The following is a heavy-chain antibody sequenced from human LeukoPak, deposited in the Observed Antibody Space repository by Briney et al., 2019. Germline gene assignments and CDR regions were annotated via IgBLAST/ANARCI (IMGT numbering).Heavy chain of an antibody. V-gene: IGHV1-18*01. D-gene: IGHD3-10*01. CDR3: ARGRIARTRYYYYYYMDV. CDR2: ISADNDNT. Sequence: ASVKVSCTASGYDLFTHGINWVRQAPGQGLEWMGWISADNDNTKYAQRYQGRVSMTIDTSTNTAYMELRSLRSDDTAVYFCARGRIARTRYYYYYYMDVWGRGTTVTVSS. J-gene: IGHJ6*03. CDR1: GYDLFTHG.